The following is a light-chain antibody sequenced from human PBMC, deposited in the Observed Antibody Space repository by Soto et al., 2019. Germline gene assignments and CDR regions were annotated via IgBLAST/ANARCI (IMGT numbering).Light chain of an antibody. CDR2: GAS. Sequence: EIVMTQSPATLSVSPWERATLSCRASQSVSRNLAWYQQKPGQAPRLLIYGASTRATGIPARFSGSGSGTECTLTISSLQYEDFAVYYCQHYNNWPTWTFGQGTKVEIK. CDR1: QSVSRN. CDR3: QHYNNWPTWT. J-gene: IGKJ1*01. V-gene: IGKV3-15*01.